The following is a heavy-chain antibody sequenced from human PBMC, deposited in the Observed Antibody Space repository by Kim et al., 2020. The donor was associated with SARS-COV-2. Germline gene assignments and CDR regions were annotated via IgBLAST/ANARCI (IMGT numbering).Heavy chain of an antibody. V-gene: IGHV1-18*01. D-gene: IGHD2-2*01. CDR3: ARDLGYCSSTSYERKWFD. CDR1: GYTFTSYG. J-gene: IGHJ5*01. Sequence: ASVKVSCKASGYTFTSYGISWVRQAPGQGHEWMGWISAYNGKTNYAQKFRGRVTMTTDTSTSTAYMELRSLRSDDKAVYLCARDLGYCSSTSYERKWFD. CDR2: ISAYNGKT.